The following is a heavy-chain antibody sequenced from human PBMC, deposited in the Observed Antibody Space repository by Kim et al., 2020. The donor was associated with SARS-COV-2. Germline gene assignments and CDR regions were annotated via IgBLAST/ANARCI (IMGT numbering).Heavy chain of an antibody. CDR3: ARDSRMVRGLIITPYYYGMDV. CDR1: GGSISSGSYY. CDR2: IYTSGST. V-gene: IGHV4-61*02. D-gene: IGHD3-10*01. J-gene: IGHJ6*02. Sequence: SETLSLTCTVSGGSISSGSYYWSWIRQPAGKGLEWIGRIYTSGSTNYNPSLKSRVTISVDTSKNQFSLKLSSVTAADTAVYYCARDSRMVRGLIITPYYYGMDVWGQGTTVTVSS.